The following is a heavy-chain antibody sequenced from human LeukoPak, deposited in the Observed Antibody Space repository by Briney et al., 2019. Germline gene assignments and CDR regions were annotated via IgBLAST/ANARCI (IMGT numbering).Heavy chain of an antibody. CDR2: IWYDGSNK. D-gene: IGHD4-23*01. CDR3: ARDGDGGRPSDY. CDR1: GFTFSSYG. V-gene: IGHV3-33*01. J-gene: IGHJ4*02. Sequence: GGSLRLSCAASGFTFSSYGMHWVRQAPGKGLEWVAVIWYDGSNKYYADSVKGRFTISRDNSKNTLYLQMNSLRAEDTAVYYCARDGDGGRPSDYWGQGTLVTVSS.